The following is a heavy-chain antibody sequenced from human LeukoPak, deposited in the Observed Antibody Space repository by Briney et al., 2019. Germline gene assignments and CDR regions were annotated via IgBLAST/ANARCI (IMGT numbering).Heavy chain of an antibody. Sequence: SETLSLTCTVSGGSISSYYWRWIRQPAGKGLEWIGRIYPSGSTNYNPSLKSRVTMSVVTSKNQFSLKLCSVTAADTAVYYCARDSSRSGYYGVVYAFDIWGQGTMVTVSS. CDR2: IYPSGST. V-gene: IGHV4-4*07. D-gene: IGHD3-22*01. CDR1: GGSISSYY. CDR3: ARDSSRSGYYGVVYAFDI. J-gene: IGHJ3*02.